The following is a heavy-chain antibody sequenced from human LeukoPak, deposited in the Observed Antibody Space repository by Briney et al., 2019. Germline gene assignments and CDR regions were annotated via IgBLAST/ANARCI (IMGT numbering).Heavy chain of an antibody. CDR3: ARGPHSRSYEFDY. V-gene: IGHV3-66*01. CDR2: IYSGGST. D-gene: IGHD1-26*01. Sequence: GGSLRLSCAASGYTVSSNYMTWVRQAPGKGLEWVSLIYSGGSTYYADSVRGRFTISRDNSKNTLYLQMNSQRAEDTAVYYCARGPHSRSYEFDYWGQGTLVTVSS. J-gene: IGHJ4*02. CDR1: GYTVSSNY.